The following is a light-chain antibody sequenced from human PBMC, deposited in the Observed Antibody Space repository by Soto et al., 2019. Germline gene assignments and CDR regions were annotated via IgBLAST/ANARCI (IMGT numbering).Light chain of an antibody. V-gene: IGLV1-40*01. CDR1: SSNIGARYD. CDR3: QSYDSSLSVVL. J-gene: IGLJ2*01. Sequence: QSVLTQPPSVSWAPGQRATISCTGSSSNIGARYDVHWYQQLPGTAPKLITYGNNNPPSGVPDRLSGSTSGTSASLAITGLQAEDEADYYCQSYDSSLSVVLFGGGTKLTVL. CDR2: GNN.